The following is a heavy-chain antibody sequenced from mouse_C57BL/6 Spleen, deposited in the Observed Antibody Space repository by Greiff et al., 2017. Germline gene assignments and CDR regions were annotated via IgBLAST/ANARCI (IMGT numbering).Heavy chain of an antibody. CDR1: GFNIKDDY. CDR2: IESENGVT. J-gene: IGHJ3*01. V-gene: IGHV14-4*01. Sequence: VQLQQSGAELVRPGASVKLSCTASGFNIKDDYMHWVKQRPEQGLEWIGRIESENGVTEFASKFQGKATITAEPSSNTAYHLLSSLTSEDAAVYYCTATGTWCAYWGQGTLLTVSA. D-gene: IGHD4-1*01. CDR3: TATGTWCAY.